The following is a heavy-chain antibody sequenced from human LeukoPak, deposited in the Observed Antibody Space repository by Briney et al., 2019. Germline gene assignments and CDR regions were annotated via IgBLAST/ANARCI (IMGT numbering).Heavy chain of an antibody. V-gene: IGHV1-2*02. CDR1: GYTFSGYY. J-gene: IGHJ4*02. CDR3: ARVGSSGWYVHPTLDY. D-gene: IGHD6-19*01. CDR2: INPNNGDT. Sequence: ASVKVSCKTSGYTFSGYYMHWVRQAPGQGREWMGWINPNNGDTNYAQKFEGRVTMTRDTSISTAYMELSRLISDDTAVYYCARVGSSGWYVHPTLDYWGQGTLVTVSS.